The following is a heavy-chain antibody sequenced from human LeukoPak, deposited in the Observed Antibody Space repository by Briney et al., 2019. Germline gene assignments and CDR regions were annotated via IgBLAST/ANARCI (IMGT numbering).Heavy chain of an antibody. CDR3: ARAPYYGDYGDY. CDR1: GFTFSNYG. V-gene: IGHV3-33*01. Sequence: PGRSLRLSCAASGFTFSNYGMHWVRQAPGKGLEWVAVIWYDGTSKYYADSVRGRFTISRDNSKNTLYLQMSSLRAEDTAVYYCARAPYYGDYGDYWGQGTLVTVSS. J-gene: IGHJ4*02. CDR2: IWYDGTSK. D-gene: IGHD3-3*01.